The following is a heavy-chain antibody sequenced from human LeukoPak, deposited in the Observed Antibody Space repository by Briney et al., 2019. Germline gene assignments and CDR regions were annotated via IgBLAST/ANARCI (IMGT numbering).Heavy chain of an antibody. J-gene: IGHJ4*02. CDR1: GGSFSGYY. D-gene: IGHD5-12*01. CDR3: ARENAEEGYNYVGPPLMDS. V-gene: IGHV4-34*01. Sequence: SETLSLTCAVYGGSFSGYYWSWIRQPPGKGLEWIGEINHSGSTNYNPSLKSRVTISVDTSKNQFSLKLSSVTAADTAVYYCARENAEEGYNYVGPPLMDSWGQGTLVTVS. CDR2: INHSGST.